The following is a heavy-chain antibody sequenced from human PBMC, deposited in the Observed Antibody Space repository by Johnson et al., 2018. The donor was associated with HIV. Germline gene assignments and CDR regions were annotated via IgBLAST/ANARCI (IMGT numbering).Heavy chain of an antibody. CDR2: IKQDGSEK. CDR3: AKASLRGYSYVSYAFDI. Sequence: VQLVESGGGLVQPGGSLRLSCAASRITFSRYWMTWVRQAPGKGLEWVANIKQDGSEKYYVDSVKGRFTISRDNAKNSLYLLMNSLRAEDTAVYYCAKASLRGYSYVSYAFDIWGQGTMVTVSS. D-gene: IGHD5-18*01. J-gene: IGHJ3*02. V-gene: IGHV3-7*01. CDR1: RITFSRYW.